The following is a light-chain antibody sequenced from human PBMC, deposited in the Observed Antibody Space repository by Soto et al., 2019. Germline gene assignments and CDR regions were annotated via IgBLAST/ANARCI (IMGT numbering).Light chain of an antibody. V-gene: IGLV2-11*01. CDR1: SSDVGEYDY. Sequence: QSALTQPRSVSGSLGQSVTISCTGTSSDVGEYDYVPWYQHNPGKAPKLMIYDVNKRPSGVPVRFSGSKSGNTASLTISGLQAEDEADYYCRSYAGSNTFVLLGGGTKLTVL. J-gene: IGLJ2*01. CDR2: DVN. CDR3: RSYAGSNTFVL.